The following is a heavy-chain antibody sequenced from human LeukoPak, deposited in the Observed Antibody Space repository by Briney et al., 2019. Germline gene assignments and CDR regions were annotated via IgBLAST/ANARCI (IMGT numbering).Heavy chain of an antibody. Sequence: PGGSLRLSCAASGFSFTIYVMNWVRQAPGKGLEWVSYISSSSSTIYYADSVKGGFTISRDNAKNSLYLQMNSLRAEDTAVYYCAREPEYYYDSSGYLDYWGQGTLVTVSS. CDR2: ISSSSSTI. J-gene: IGHJ4*02. V-gene: IGHV3-48*01. CDR3: AREPEYYYDSSGYLDY. CDR1: GFSFTIYV. D-gene: IGHD3-22*01.